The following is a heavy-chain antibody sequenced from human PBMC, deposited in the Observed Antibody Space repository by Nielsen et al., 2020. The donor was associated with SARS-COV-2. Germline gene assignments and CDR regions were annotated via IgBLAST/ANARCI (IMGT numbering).Heavy chain of an antibody. CDR2: ILAVFGAT. D-gene: IGHD5-12*01. CDR1: GGTFTTYA. Sequence: SVKVSCKTSGGTFTTYAISWVRQAPGQGLEWMGGILAVFGATNYAQQFQGRVTITADESTSTAYLDLSSLRSDDSAIYYCTRDRFSAYDCGFWGQGTLVTVSS. CDR3: TRDRFSAYDCGF. V-gene: IGHV1-69*13. J-gene: IGHJ4*02.